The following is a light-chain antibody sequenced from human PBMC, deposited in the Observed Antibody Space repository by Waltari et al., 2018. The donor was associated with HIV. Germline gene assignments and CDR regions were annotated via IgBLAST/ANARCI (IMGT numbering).Light chain of an antibody. CDR2: GVN. CDR3: SSHTITRTLV. Sequence: QSVLTQPASMSGSPGQSITISCTGSGLYLGLSDFVSWYKQLPNMAPQLIIFGVNRRPSGVNSRFSGSKSGDMASLTISGLQAEDEADYYCSSHTITRTLVFGGGTKLTVL. CDR1: GLYLGLSDF. J-gene: IGLJ2*01. V-gene: IGLV2-14*03.